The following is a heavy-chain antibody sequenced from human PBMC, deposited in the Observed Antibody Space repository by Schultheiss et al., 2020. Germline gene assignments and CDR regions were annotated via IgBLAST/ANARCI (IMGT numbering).Heavy chain of an antibody. J-gene: IGHJ6*02. CDR3: AKATRPYGDFFHHFGMDV. Sequence: GGSLRLSCVASGITFSSYGMYWARQGPGKGLQWVAFIRYDGNSKYYADSVKGRFTIARDDSKNTVYVQMSSLRLEDTAIYYCAKATRPYGDFFHHFGMDVWGQGTLVTVCS. CDR1: GITFSSYG. CDR2: IRYDGNSK. V-gene: IGHV3-30*02. D-gene: IGHD4-17*01.